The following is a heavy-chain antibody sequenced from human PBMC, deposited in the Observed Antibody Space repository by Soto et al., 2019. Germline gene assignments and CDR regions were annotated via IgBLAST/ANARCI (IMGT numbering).Heavy chain of an antibody. Sequence: GGSLRLSCTASGFTFGDYAMSWVRQAPGKGLEWVGFITSKAYGGTTEYAASVKGRFTISRDDSKGIAYLQMNSLKTEDTAVYYCSRGINANGWYFGYWGQGTLVTVSS. J-gene: IGHJ4*02. D-gene: IGHD6-19*01. CDR3: SRGINANGWYFGY. CDR1: GFTFGDYA. CDR2: ITSKAYGGTT. V-gene: IGHV3-49*04.